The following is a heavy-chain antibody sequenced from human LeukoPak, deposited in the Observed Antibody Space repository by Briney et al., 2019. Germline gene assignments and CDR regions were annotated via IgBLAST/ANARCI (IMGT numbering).Heavy chain of an antibody. CDR3: AKGGATVIDY. CDR1: GFTFSNYW. J-gene: IGHJ4*02. D-gene: IGHD4-17*01. Sequence: PGGSLRLSCAASGFTFSNYWMHWVRQAPGKGLVWVSRINSDGSSTTSADSVKGRFTISRDNAKNTLYLQMNSLRAEDTAVYYYAKGGATVIDYWGQGILVTVSS. CDR2: INSDGSST. V-gene: IGHV3-74*01.